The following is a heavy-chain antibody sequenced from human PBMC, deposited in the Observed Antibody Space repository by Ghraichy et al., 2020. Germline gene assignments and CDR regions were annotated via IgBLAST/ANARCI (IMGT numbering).Heavy chain of an antibody. Sequence: GGSLRLSCAASGFTFSSYWMSWVRQAPGKGLEWVANIKQDGSEKYYVDSVKGRFTISRDNAKNSLYLQMNSLRAEDTAVYYCARAGDDYSNYYYYGMDVWGQGTTVTVSS. CDR2: IKQDGSEK. V-gene: IGHV3-7*01. CDR1: GFTFSSYW. D-gene: IGHD4-11*01. J-gene: IGHJ6*02. CDR3: ARAGDDYSNYYYYGMDV.